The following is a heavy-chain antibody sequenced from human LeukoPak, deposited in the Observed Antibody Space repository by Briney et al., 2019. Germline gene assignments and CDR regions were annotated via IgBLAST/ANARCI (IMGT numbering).Heavy chain of an antibody. CDR1: GGSISSYY. Sequence: SETLSLTCTVSGGSISSYYWSWIRQPAGKGLEWIGRIYTSGSTNYNPSLKSRVTMSVDTSKNQFSLKLSSVTAADTAVYYCAREDIVVVPAAIPEDYYHYYMDVWGKGTTVTISS. V-gene: IGHV4-4*07. J-gene: IGHJ6*03. CDR3: AREDIVVVPAAIPEDYYHYYMDV. D-gene: IGHD2-2*01. CDR2: IYTSGST.